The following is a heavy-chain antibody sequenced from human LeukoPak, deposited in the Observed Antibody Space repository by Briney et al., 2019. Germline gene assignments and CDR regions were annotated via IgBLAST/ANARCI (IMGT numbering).Heavy chain of an antibody. Sequence: SETLSLTCTVSGGSISSYYWSWIRQPPGKGLEWIGYIYYSGSANYNPSLKSRVTISVDTSKNQFSLKLSSVTAADTAVYYCARFDDYGDYAFDLWGRGTLVTVSS. J-gene: IGHJ2*01. D-gene: IGHD4-17*01. CDR1: GGSISSYY. CDR3: ARFDDYGDYAFDL. CDR2: IYYSGSA. V-gene: IGHV4-59*08.